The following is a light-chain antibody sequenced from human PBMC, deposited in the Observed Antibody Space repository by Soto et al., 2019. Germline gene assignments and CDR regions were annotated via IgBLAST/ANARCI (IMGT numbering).Light chain of an antibody. V-gene: IGLV2-14*01. CDR2: DVS. CDR3: SSYTGSIYV. Sequence: QSALTQPASVSESPGQSITISCIGTSSDVGAYNHVSWYQQHPGKAPKLLVYDVSSRPSGVSNRFAGFKSGNTASLTISGLQAEDEADDYCSSYTGSIYVFGTGTKLTVL. CDR1: SSDVGAYNH. J-gene: IGLJ1*01.